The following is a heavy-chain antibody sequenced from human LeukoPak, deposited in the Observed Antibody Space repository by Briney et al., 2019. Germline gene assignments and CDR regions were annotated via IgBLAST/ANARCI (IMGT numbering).Heavy chain of an antibody. CDR3: ARRFKVNWGLDY. CDR1: GFTVSSIY. CDR2: IYSGGST. J-gene: IGHJ4*02. Sequence: GGSLRLSCAASGFTVSSIYMSWVRQAPGKGLEWVSVIYSGGSTYYADSVRGRFTISRDNSKNTLYLQMNSLRAEDTAVYYCARRFKVNWGLDYWGQGTLVTVSS. V-gene: IGHV3-66*04. D-gene: IGHD7-27*01.